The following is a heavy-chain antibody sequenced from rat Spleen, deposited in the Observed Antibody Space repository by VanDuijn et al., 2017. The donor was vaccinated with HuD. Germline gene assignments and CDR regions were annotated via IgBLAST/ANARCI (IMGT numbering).Heavy chain of an antibody. J-gene: IGHJ3*01. V-gene: IGHV5-20*01. CDR2: ISFDGSTT. CDR3: TTENYWFAY. Sequence: EVQLVESDGGLVQPGRSLKLSCVVSGFILSDYYMAWVRQAPTKGPEWVASISFDGSTTYYRDSVKGRFTISRDNTKSTLYLQMNSLRSEDTATYYCTTENYWFAYWGQGTLVTVSS. CDR1: GFILSDYY. D-gene: IGHD1-10*01.